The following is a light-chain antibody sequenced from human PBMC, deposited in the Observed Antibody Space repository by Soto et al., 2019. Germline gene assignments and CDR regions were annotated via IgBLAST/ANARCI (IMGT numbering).Light chain of an antibody. J-gene: IGKJ1*01. CDR1: QSISSTF. Sequence: EIVLTQSPGTLSLSPGEEATLSCRASQSISSTFLAWYQQKPGQAPRVLIYGASRRATGIPDRFSGSGSGTDFTPTISRLEPEDFALYYCRQYYSSWTFGQGSKVEMK. CDR2: GAS. V-gene: IGKV3-20*01. CDR3: RQYYSSWT.